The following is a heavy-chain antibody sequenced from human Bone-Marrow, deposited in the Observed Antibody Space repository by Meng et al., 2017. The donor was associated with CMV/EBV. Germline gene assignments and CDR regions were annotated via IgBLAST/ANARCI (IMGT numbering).Heavy chain of an antibody. Sequence: SLKISCAASGFTFSSYWMHWVRQAPGKGLEWVSGISWNSGSIGYADSVKGRFTISRDNSKNTLYLQMNSLRAEDTAVYYCATGGNQGGYCSSTSCPKPGDYWGQGTLVTVSS. J-gene: IGHJ4*02. D-gene: IGHD2-2*01. V-gene: IGHV3-9*01. CDR2: ISWNSGSI. CDR3: ATGGNQGGYCSSTSCPKPGDY. CDR1: GFTFSSYW.